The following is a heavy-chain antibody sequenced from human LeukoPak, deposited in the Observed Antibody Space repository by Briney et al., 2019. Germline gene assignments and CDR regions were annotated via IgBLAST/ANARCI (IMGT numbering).Heavy chain of an antibody. CDR1: GGSISRGSYY. V-gene: IGHV4-61*10. J-gene: IGHJ4*02. CDR2: IYYTGST. CDR3: ATHGQGYYEYYFDN. Sequence: PSETLSLTCTVAGGSISRGSYYWSWIRQPAGQGLAWLGYIYYTGSTTYNPSLKSRVTISVDTSKNQFSLKLRSVTAADTAVYYCATHGQGYYEYYFDNWGQGILVTVSS. D-gene: IGHD1-26*01.